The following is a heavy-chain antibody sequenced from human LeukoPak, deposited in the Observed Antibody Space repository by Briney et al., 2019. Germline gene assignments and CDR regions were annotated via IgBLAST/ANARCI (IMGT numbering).Heavy chain of an antibody. CDR2: ISYDGSNK. CDR3: AKLVVAATLVDY. CDR1: GFTFSSYG. Sequence: GGSLRLSCAASGFTFSSYGMHWVRQAPGKGLEWVAVISYDGSNKYYADSVKGRFTISRDNSKNTLHLQMNSLRAEDTAVYYCAKLVVAATLVDYWGQGTLVTVSS. V-gene: IGHV3-30*18. D-gene: IGHD2-15*01. J-gene: IGHJ4*02.